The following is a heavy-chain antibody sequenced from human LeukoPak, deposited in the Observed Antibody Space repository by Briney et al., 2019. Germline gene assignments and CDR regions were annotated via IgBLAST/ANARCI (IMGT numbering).Heavy chain of an antibody. D-gene: IGHD3-3*01. CDR1: GFNFSGYA. V-gene: IGHV3-23*01. CDR3: ARLDGGFYQPCDY. CDR2: ISGSGTT. J-gene: IGHJ4*02. Sequence: GGSLRLSCAASGFNFSGYAMSWVRQAPGKGLGWGSVISGSGTTYYADSVKGRFTLSRDNSKNTLYLQMNSLRVEDTAVYYCARLDGGFYQPCDYWGLGTLVTVSS.